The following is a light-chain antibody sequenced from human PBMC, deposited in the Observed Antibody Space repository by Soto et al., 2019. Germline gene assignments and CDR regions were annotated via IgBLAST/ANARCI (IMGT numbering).Light chain of an antibody. CDR3: QQYNSYSLT. Sequence: DIQMTQSPSTLSASVGDIVTITCRASQSISSWLAWYQQKPGKAPKLLIYKASSLASGVPSRFSGSGSGTEFTLTISSLQPDDFATYYCQQYNSYSLTFGGGTKVEIK. CDR2: KAS. V-gene: IGKV1-5*03. CDR1: QSISSW. J-gene: IGKJ4*01.